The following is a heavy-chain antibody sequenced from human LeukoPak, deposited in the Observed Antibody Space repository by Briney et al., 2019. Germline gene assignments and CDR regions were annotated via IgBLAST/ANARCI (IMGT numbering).Heavy chain of an antibody. CDR1: GGTFSSYA. J-gene: IGHJ4*02. CDR3: ARDLGYGDPDY. Sequence: SSVKVSCKASGGTFSSYAISWVRQAPGQGLEWMGRIIPVFGTANYAQKFQGRVTITTDESTSTAYMELSSLRSEDTAVYYCARDLGYGDPDYWGQGTLVTVSS. V-gene: IGHV1-69*05. D-gene: IGHD4-17*01. CDR2: IIPVFGTA.